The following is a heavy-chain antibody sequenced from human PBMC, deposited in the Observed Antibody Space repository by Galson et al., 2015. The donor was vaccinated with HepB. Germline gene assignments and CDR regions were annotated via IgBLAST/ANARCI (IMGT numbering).Heavy chain of an antibody. J-gene: IGHJ6*02. CDR3: ARVSNLGGSGSYMANYYGMDV. CDR2: IIPILGIA. CDR1: GGTFSSYT. V-gene: IGHV1-69*02. D-gene: IGHD3-10*01. Sequence: SVKVSCKASGGTFSSYTISWVRQAPGQGLEWMGRIIPILGIANYAQKFQGRVTITADKSTSTAYMELSSLRSEDTAVYYCARVSNLGGSGSYMANYYGMDVWGQGTTVTVSS.